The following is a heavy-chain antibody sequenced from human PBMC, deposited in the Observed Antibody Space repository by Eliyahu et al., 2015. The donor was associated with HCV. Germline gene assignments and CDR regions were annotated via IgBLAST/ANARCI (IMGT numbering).Heavy chain of an antibody. CDR2: ISASSTI. Sequence: EVQLVESGGGXVQAXGSLRLXCEASGFXXSRYTMMWVRQAPGKGLEWVSYISASSTIYYAHSVKGRFTISRDNAKNSLCLQMDSLRDEDTAVYYCAREDCTSTSCFAGFWGQGTLVTVSS. CDR1: GFXXSRYT. CDR3: AREDCTSTSCFAGF. J-gene: IGHJ4*02. D-gene: IGHD2-2*01. V-gene: IGHV3-48*02.